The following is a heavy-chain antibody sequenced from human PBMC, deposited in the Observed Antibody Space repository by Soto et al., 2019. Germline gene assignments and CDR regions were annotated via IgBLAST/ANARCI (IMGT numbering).Heavy chain of an antibody. CDR1: GGSISSYY. D-gene: IGHD6-13*01. V-gene: IGHV4-59*01. CDR2: IYYSGST. CDR3: ARGGSPQTNWFDP. Sequence: SETLSLTCTVSGGSISSYYWSWIRQPPGKGLEWIGYIYYSGSTNYNPSLKSRVTISVDTSKNQFSLKLSSVTAADTAVYYCARGGSPQTNWFDPWGQGTLVTV. J-gene: IGHJ5*02.